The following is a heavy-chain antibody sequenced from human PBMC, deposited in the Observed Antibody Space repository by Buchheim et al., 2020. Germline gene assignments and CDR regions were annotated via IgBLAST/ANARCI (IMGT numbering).Heavy chain of an antibody. CDR1: GFTFSSYS. Sequence: EVQLVESGGGLVQPGGSLRLSCAASGFTFSSYSMNWVRQAPGKGLEWVSYISSSSSTIYYADSVKGRFTISRDNAKNSLYLQMNSLRAEDTAVYYCAREERFLEWLSSYYYYYGMDVWGQGTT. CDR3: AREERFLEWLSSYYYYYGMDV. V-gene: IGHV3-48*01. CDR2: ISSSSSTI. J-gene: IGHJ6*02. D-gene: IGHD3-3*01.